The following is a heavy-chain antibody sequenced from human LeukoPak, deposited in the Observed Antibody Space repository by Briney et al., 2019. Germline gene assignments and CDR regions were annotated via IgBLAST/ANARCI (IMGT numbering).Heavy chain of an antibody. D-gene: IGHD5-24*01. Sequence: GASVKVSCKASGYTFTGYYMHWVRQAPGQGLEWMGWINPNSGGTNYAQKFQGWVTMTRDTSISTAYMELSRLRSDDTAVYYCARDSSRGLASPPYYWGQGTLVTVSS. J-gene: IGHJ4*02. V-gene: IGHV1-2*04. CDR1: GYTFTGYY. CDR3: ARDSSRGLASPPYY. CDR2: INPNSGGT.